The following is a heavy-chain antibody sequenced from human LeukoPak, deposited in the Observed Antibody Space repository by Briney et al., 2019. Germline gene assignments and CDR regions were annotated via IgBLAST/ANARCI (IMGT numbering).Heavy chain of an antibody. CDR1: GGTFSSYA. CDR2: IIPIFGTA. Sequence: ASVKVSCKASGGTFSSYAISWVRQAPGQGLEWMGGIIPIFGTANYAQKFQGRVTITADKSTSTAYMELSSLRSEDTAVYYCARDGPTYSYCSGGSCHPDWGQGTLVTVSS. J-gene: IGHJ4*02. D-gene: IGHD2-15*01. V-gene: IGHV1-69*06. CDR3: ARDGPTYSYCSGGSCHPD.